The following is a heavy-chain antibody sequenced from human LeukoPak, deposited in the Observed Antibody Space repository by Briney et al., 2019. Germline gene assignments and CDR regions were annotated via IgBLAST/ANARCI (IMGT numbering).Heavy chain of an antibody. CDR2: IKQDGSEK. V-gene: IGHV3-7*01. J-gene: IGHJ4*02. CDR3: ARVLARRFRFTDYGALNFDY. D-gene: IGHD4-17*01. Sequence: PGGSLRLSCAASGFTFSSYWMSWVRQAPGKGLEWVANIKQDGSEKYYVDSVKGRFTISRDNAKNSLYLQMNSLRAEDTAVYYCARVLARRFRFTDYGALNFDYWGQGTLVTVSS. CDR1: GFTFSSYW.